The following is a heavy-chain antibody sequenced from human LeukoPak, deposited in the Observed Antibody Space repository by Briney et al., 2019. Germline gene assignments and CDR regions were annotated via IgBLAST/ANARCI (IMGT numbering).Heavy chain of an antibody. V-gene: IGHV3-74*01. CDR2: INTDGSST. D-gene: IGHD1-7*01. CDR3: ARGDATTPHYYYYYMDV. CDR1: GFTFSSYA. Sequence: GGSLRLSCAASGFTFSSYAMHWVRQAPGKGLEWVSRINTDGSSTSYADSVKGRFTISRDNAKNTLYLQMNSLRAEDTAVYYCARGDATTPHYYYYYMDVWGKGTTVTVSS. J-gene: IGHJ6*03.